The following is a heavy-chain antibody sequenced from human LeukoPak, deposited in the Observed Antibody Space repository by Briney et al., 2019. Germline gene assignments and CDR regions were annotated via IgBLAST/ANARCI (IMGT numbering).Heavy chain of an antibody. CDR1: GGPISSYY. V-gene: IGHV4-4*07. D-gene: IGHD3-22*01. Sequence: SETLSLTCTVSGGPISSYYWSWIRQPAGKGLEWIGRIYTSGNTNYNPSLKSRVTMSVDTSQNQLSLKLTSVTAADTAVYYCARGAAVSWDTSGPATYTFDIWGQGTMVTVSS. CDR3: ARGAAVSWDTSGPATYTFDI. CDR2: IYTSGNT. J-gene: IGHJ3*02.